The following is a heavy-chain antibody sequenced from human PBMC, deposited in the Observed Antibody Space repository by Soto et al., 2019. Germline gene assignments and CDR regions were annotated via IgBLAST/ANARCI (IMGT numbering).Heavy chain of an antibody. CDR3: ARDNWKSY. CDR1: GFTFSNYW. Sequence: EVQLVESGGGLVQPGGSLRLSCVASGFTFSNYWMHWVRQAPGKWLVWVSRISPDGSNTNYADSVKGRFTISSDNAKNTVYLPMNSLRAEDTALYCCARDNWKSYWGHGTLVTVSS. D-gene: IGHD1-20*01. V-gene: IGHV3-74*01. CDR2: ISPDGSNT. J-gene: IGHJ4*01.